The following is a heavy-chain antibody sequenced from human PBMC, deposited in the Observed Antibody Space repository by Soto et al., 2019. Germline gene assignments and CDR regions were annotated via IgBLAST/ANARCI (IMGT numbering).Heavy chain of an antibody. CDR3: ARVLCSGGSCYPYDAFDI. D-gene: IGHD2-15*01. V-gene: IGHV1-69*01. CDR2: IIPIFGTA. CDR1: GGTFSSYA. Sequence: QVQLVQSGAEVKKPGSSLKVSCKASGGTFSSYAISWVRQAPGQGLEWMGGIIPIFGTANYAQKFQGRVTITADESTSTAYMELSSLRSEDTAVYYCARVLCSGGSCYPYDAFDIWGQGTMVTVSS. J-gene: IGHJ3*02.